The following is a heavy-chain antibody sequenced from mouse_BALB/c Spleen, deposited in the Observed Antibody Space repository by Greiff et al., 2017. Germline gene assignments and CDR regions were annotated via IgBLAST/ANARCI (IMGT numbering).Heavy chain of an antibody. CDR1: GYSITSDYA. CDR3: ARRVYDYFIFAY. V-gene: IGHV3-2*02. J-gene: IGHJ3*01. D-gene: IGHD2-4*01. Sequence: VQLQQSGPGLVKPSQSLSLTCTVTGYSITSDYAWNWIRQFPGNKLEWMGYISYSGSTSYNPSLKSRISITRDTSKNQFFLQLNSVTTEDTATYYCARRVYDYFIFAYWGQGTLVTVSA. CDR2: ISYSGST.